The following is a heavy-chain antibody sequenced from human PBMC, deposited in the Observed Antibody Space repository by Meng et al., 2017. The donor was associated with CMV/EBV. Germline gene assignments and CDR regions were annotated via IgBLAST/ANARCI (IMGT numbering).Heavy chain of an antibody. V-gene: IGHV4-39*01. CDR2: IYYSGST. J-gene: IGHJ4*02. CDR3: ARTEGYGFDFWSGYRAFDY. D-gene: IGHD3-3*01. CDR1: SSSYY. Sequence: SSSYYWGWIRPRPGKGLEWIGSIYYSGSTYYNPSLKSRVTISVDTSKNQFSLKLSSVTAADTAVYYCARTEGYGFDFWSGYRAFDYWGQGTLVTVSS.